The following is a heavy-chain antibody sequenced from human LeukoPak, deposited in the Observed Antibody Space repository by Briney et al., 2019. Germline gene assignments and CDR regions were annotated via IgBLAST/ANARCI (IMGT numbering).Heavy chain of an antibody. V-gene: IGHV1-69*13. J-gene: IGHJ3*02. Sequence: GASVNVSCKASGYTFTGYYMHWVRPAPRQGVEWVGGIFLIFGAANYAQMFQGRVPFTAHESTSTANMELSSLRSEDTAVYYCAGEVDQPSITIFGVPTLNAFDIWGQGTMVTVSS. D-gene: IGHD3-3*01. CDR1: GYTFTGYY. CDR2: IFLIFGAA. CDR3: AGEVDQPSITIFGVPTLNAFDI.